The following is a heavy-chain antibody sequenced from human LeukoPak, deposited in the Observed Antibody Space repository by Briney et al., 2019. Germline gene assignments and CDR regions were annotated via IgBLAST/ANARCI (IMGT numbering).Heavy chain of an antibody. CDR1: GGSITNYY. V-gene: IGHV4-59*12. CDR2: IYYTGGT. J-gene: IGHJ4*02. D-gene: IGHD5-12*01. Sequence: SETLSLTCTVSGGSITNYYWAWIRQPPGKGLEWIGNIYYTGGTKYNPSLKSRATISVDTSKNQFSLNLSSATAADTAVYFCARGPSGYYGQRRVRGLAPHFDYWGQGTLVTVSS. CDR3: ARGPSGYYGQRRVRGLAPHFDY.